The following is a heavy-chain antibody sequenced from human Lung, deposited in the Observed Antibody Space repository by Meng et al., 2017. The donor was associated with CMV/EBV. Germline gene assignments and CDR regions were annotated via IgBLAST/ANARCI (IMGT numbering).Heavy chain of an antibody. CDR2: IYHSGST. J-gene: IGHJ4*02. Sequence: LQRLVPVLSRPSGTRSPTWAASGGSISSSNWWSWVRQPPGKGLEWIGEIYHSGSTNYNPSLKSRVTISVDKSKNQFSLKLSSVTAADTAVYYCASFPPPGKQWLVTDYWGQGTLVTVSS. V-gene: IGHV4-4*02. CDR1: GGSISSSNW. D-gene: IGHD6-19*01. CDR3: ASFPPPGKQWLVTDY.